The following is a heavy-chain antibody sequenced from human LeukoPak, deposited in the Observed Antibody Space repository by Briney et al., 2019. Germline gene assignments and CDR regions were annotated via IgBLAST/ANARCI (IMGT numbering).Heavy chain of an antibody. Sequence: SETLSLTCTVSGGSISSSSYYWGWICQPPGKGLEWIGSIYYSGSTYYNPSLKSRVTISVDTSKNQFSLKLSSVTAADTAVYYCASSRGPMATMGPLVNWGQGALVTVSS. CDR1: GGSISSSSYY. D-gene: IGHD5-24*01. CDR2: IYYSGST. J-gene: IGHJ4*02. CDR3: ASSRGPMATMGPLVN. V-gene: IGHV4-39*01.